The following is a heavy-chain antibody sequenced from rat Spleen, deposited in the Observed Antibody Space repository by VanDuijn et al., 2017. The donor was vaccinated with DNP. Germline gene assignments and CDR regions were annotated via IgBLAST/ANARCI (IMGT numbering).Heavy chain of an antibody. V-gene: IGHV1-43*01. CDR2: INTGSRGT. Sequence: QVQLRQSGAEPAKPGSSVKISCKASGYTFTTYYISWIKQTTGQGLECIGYINTGSRGTHYNEKFKGKATLTVGKSSSTAFMQLSSLTPDDSAVYYCTRATGFDYWGQGVMVTVSS. J-gene: IGHJ2*01. D-gene: IGHD4-2*01. CDR1: GYTFTTYY. CDR3: TRATGFDY.